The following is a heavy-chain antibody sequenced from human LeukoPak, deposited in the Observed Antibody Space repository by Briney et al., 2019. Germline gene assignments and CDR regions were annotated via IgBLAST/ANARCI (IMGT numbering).Heavy chain of an antibody. CDR2: INHSGST. Sequence: SETLSLTCAVYGGSFSGYYWSWIRQPPGKGLEWIGEINHSGSTNYNPSLKSRVTISVDTSKNQFSLKLSSVTAADTAVYYCARGGVGIAARRLDYWGQGTLVTVSS. J-gene: IGHJ4*02. V-gene: IGHV4-34*01. CDR1: GGSFSGYY. D-gene: IGHD6-6*01. CDR3: ARGGVGIAARRLDY.